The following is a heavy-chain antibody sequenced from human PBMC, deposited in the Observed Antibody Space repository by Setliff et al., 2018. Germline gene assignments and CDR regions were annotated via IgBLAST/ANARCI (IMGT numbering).Heavy chain of an antibody. V-gene: IGHV4-38-2*01. Sequence: PSETLSLTCAVSGYSISSGYYWGWIRQAPGKGLEWIASIYRSGSTYYNPSLKSRVTISVDTSKNQFSLKLSSVTAADTAVYYCARVVPAAMYFDYWGQGTLVTVSS. CDR1: GYSISSGYY. D-gene: IGHD2-2*01. J-gene: IGHJ4*02. CDR2: IYRSGST. CDR3: ARVVPAAMYFDY.